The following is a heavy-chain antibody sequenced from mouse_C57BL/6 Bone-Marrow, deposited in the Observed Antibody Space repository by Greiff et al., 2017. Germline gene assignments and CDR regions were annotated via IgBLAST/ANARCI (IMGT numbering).Heavy chain of an antibody. V-gene: IGHV1-53*01. D-gene: IGHD2-5*01. Sequence: QVQLQQPGTELVKPGASVKLSCKASGYTFTSYWMHWVKQRPGQGLEWIGNINPSNGGTNYNEKFKSKATLTVDKSSSTAYMQLSSLPSEDAAVYYCARPPYYSNTPFAYWGQGTLVTVSA. CDR1: GYTFTSYW. CDR3: ARPPYYSNTPFAY. CDR2: INPSNGGT. J-gene: IGHJ3*01.